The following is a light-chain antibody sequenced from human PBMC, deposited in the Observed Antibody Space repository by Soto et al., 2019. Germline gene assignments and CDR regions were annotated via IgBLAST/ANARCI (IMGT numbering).Light chain of an antibody. CDR2: DAS. V-gene: IGKV1-33*01. Sequence: DFQMTQSPSSLSASVGDRVTITCQASQNINNYLNWYQQKPGRAPKLLIYDASNLEAGVPSRFRGSGSGTDFTFTISRLQPEDIATYYCQQYENLPTFGQGTRLENK. CDR1: QNINNY. J-gene: IGKJ5*01. CDR3: QQYENLPT.